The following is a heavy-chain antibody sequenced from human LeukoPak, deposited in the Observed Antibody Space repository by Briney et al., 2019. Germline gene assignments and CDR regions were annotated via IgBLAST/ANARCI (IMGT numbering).Heavy chain of an antibody. CDR3: ARAEYYYDGNPDDAFDI. D-gene: IGHD3-22*01. V-gene: IGHV4-4*07. CDR1: GGSLSSYY. CDR2: IYTSGST. Sequence: SETLSLTCTVSGGSLSSYYWSWVRQPAGKGLEWIGRIYTSGSTNYNPSLKSRVTMSVDTSKNQFSLKLSSVTAADTAVYYCARAEYYYDGNPDDAFDIWGQGTMVTVSS. J-gene: IGHJ3*02.